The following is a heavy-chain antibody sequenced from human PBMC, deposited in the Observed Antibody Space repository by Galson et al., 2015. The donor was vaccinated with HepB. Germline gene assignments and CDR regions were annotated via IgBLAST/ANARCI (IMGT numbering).Heavy chain of an antibody. D-gene: IGHD5-18*01. CDR2: IYYSGST. CDR3: ARGYVDTAMVSFDY. CDR1: GGSISSGGYY. J-gene: IGHJ4*02. Sequence: LSLTCTVSGGSISSGGYYWSWIRQHPGKGLEWIGYIYYSGSTYYNPSLKSRVTISVDTSKNQFSLKLSSVTAADTAVYYCARGYVDTAMVSFDYWGQGTLVTVSS. V-gene: IGHV4-31*03.